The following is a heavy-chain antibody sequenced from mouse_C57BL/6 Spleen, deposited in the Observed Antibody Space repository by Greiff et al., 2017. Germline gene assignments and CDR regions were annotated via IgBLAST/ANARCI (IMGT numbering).Heavy chain of an antibody. CDR3: TTLITTVVAKDAMDY. V-gene: IGHV14-1*01. CDR2: IDPEDGDT. D-gene: IGHD1-1*01. J-gene: IGHJ4*01. Sequence: EVQLQQSGAELVRPGASVKLSCTASGFNIKDYYMHWVKQRPEQGLEWIGRIDPEDGDTEYAPKFQGKATMTADTSSNTAYLQLSSLTSEDTAVYYCTTLITTVVAKDAMDYWGQGTSVTVSS. CDR1: GFNIKDYY.